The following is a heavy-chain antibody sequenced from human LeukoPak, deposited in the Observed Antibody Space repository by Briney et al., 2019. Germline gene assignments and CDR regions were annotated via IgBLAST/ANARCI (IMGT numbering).Heavy chain of an antibody. CDR1: GYTFTGYY. Sequence: GASVKVPCKASGYTFTGYYIRWVRQAPGQGLEWMGWINPNSGATNSAHQFQGRVTMTRDTSISTAYMELSRLTFDDTAVYFCARSRVTTIPNLDYWGQGILLTVSS. CDR2: INPNSGAT. V-gene: IGHV1-2*02. D-gene: IGHD5-12*01. CDR3: ARSRVTTIPNLDY. J-gene: IGHJ4*02.